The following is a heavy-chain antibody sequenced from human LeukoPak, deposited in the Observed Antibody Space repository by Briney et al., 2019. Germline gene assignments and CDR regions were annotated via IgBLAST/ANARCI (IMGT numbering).Heavy chain of an antibody. CDR1: GFTFSSYA. Sequence: GGSLRLSCAASGFTFSSYAMHWVRQAPGQGLEWMGWINPNSGGTNYAQKFQGRVTMTRDTSISTAYMELSRLRSDDTAVYYCARGSYSGYYYGFGYFDYWGQGTLVTVSS. CDR3: ARGSYSGYYYGFGYFDY. D-gene: IGHD3-22*01. V-gene: IGHV1-2*02. J-gene: IGHJ4*02. CDR2: INPNSGGT.